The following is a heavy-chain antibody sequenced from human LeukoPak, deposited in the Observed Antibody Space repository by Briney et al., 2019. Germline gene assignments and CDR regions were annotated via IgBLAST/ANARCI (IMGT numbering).Heavy chain of an antibody. CDR2: IHSSGTT. Sequence: SETLSLTCIVADGPISSYYWSWIRQPPGKGLEWMGYIHSSGTTNYSPSLKSRITMSLDTSKNQFSLKLTSVTAADTAVYYCARDPFGEGGINYWGQGTLVTVSS. CDR3: ARDPFGEGGINY. J-gene: IGHJ4*02. V-gene: IGHV4-59*01. CDR1: DGPISSYY. D-gene: IGHD3-10*01.